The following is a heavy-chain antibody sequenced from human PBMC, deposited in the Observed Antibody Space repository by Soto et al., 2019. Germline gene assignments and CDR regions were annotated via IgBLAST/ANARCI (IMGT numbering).Heavy chain of an antibody. CDR2: FDPEDGET. Sequence: ASVKVSCKVSGYTLTELSMHWVRQAPGKGLEWMGGFDPEDGETIYAQKFQGRVTMTEDTSTDTAYMELSSLRSEDTAVYYCATASMVRGVHYYYYGMDVWGQGTTVTVSS. CDR3: ATASMVRGVHYYYYGMDV. CDR1: GYTLTELS. V-gene: IGHV1-24*01. J-gene: IGHJ6*02. D-gene: IGHD3-10*01.